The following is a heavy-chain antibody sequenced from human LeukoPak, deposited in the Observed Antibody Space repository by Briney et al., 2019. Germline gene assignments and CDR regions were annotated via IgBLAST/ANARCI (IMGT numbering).Heavy chain of an antibody. CDR3: ARGDMDY. J-gene: IGHJ4*02. D-gene: IGHD2-2*03. Sequence: GASVKVSCKASGGTFSSYAISWVRQAPGQGLEWMGRIIPILGIANYAQKLQGRVTMTTDTSTSTAYMELRSLRSDDTAVYYCARGDMDYWGQGTLVTVSS. CDR2: IIPILGIA. CDR1: GGTFSSYA. V-gene: IGHV1-69*04.